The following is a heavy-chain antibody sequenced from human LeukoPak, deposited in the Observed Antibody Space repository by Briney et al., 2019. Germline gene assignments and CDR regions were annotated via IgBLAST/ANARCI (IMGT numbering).Heavy chain of an antibody. V-gene: IGHV4-34*01. J-gene: IGHJ4*02. CDR2: INHSGST. CDR3: ARHPRWLQSTGIDY. Sequence: SETLSLTCAVYGGSFSGYYWSWIRQPPGKGLEWIGEINHSGSTNYNPSLKSRVTISVDTSKNQFSLKLSSVTAADTAVYYCARHPRWLQSTGIDYWGQGTLVTVSS. D-gene: IGHD5-24*01. CDR1: GGSFSGYY.